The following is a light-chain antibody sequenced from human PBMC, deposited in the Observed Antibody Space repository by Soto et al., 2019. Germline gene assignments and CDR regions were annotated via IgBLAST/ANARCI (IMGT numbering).Light chain of an antibody. V-gene: IGLV1-40*01. J-gene: IGLJ2*01. CDR1: SSNIGAGYD. CDR2: GNS. CDR3: QSYDSSLSGRTGVV. Sequence: QSVLTQPPSVSGAPGQRVTISCTGSSSNIGAGYDVHWYQQLPGTAPKLLIYGNSNRPSGVPDRFSGSKSGTSASLAITGLQAEDEADYYCQSYDSSLSGRTGVVFGGGTKLTVL.